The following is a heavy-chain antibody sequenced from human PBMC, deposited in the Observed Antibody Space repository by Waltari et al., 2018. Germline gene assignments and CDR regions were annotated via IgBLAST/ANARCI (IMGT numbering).Heavy chain of an antibody. Sequence: VQLVEFGGGLVRPGGFRRLSCAASGFTFSSYGMNWVRQAQGKGLEWISYISGSDTTIYYADSVKGRFTISRDDAENSLYLQMNSLRAEDTALYYCARRFDAWGQGTRVTVSS. CDR2: ISGSDTTI. CDR1: GFTFSSYG. J-gene: IGHJ5*02. CDR3: ARRFDA. V-gene: IGHV3-48*03.